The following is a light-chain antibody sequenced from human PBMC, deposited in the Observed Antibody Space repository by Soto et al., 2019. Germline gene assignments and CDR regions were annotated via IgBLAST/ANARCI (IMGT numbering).Light chain of an antibody. CDR2: DDS. V-gene: IGLV3-21*02. CDR3: QVWDGSSDYWV. Sequence: SYELTQPPSLSVAPGQTARFTCGVNNIGGKSVHWYHQKPGQAPVLVVYDDSDRPSGIPERFSGSKSGNTATLTISSVEAGDEADYYCQVWDGSSDYWVFGGGTNLTVL. CDR1: NIGGKS. J-gene: IGLJ3*02.